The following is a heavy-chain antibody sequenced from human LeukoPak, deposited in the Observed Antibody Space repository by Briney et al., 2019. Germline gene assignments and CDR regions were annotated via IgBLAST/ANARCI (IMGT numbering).Heavy chain of an antibody. Sequence: GGSLRLSCAGSGFTFRDSAMTWVRQAPGKGLEWVSLISFSGANTYYADSVKGRFTISRDNSKDTLYLQMNSLRAEDTAIYYCARDIQLSTWGLGAMVTVSS. CDR1: GFTFRDSA. V-gene: IGHV3-23*01. J-gene: IGHJ3*01. CDR3: ARDIQLST. CDR2: ISFSGANT. D-gene: IGHD5-24*01.